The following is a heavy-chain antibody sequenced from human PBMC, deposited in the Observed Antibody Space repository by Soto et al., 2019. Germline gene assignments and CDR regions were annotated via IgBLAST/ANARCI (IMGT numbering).Heavy chain of an antibody. V-gene: IGHV4-61*01. CDR1: GGSVSSGSYY. J-gene: IGHJ4*02. Sequence: SSETLSLTCTVSGGSVSSGSYYWSWIRQPPGKGLEWIGYIYYSGSTNYNPSLKSRVTISVDTSKNQFSLKLSSVTAADTAVYYCAGFEGYWGQGTLVTVSS. CDR3: AGFEGY. CDR2: IYYSGST.